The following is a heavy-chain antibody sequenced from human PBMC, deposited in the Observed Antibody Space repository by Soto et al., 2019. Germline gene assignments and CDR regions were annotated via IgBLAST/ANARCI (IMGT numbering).Heavy chain of an antibody. CDR3: AREGDSYGRPYYFDY. CDR1: GFTFSRYG. Sequence: PGWSLRLSCAASGFTFSRYGMHWVRQAPGKGLEWVAVIWYDGSNKYYADSVKGRFTISRDNSKNTLYLQMNSLRAEDTAVYYCAREGDSYGRPYYFDYWGQGTLVTVSS. D-gene: IGHD5-18*01. J-gene: IGHJ4*02. V-gene: IGHV3-33*01. CDR2: IWYDGSNK.